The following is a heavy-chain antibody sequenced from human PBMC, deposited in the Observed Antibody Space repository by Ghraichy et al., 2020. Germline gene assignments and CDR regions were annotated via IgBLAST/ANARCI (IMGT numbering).Heavy chain of an antibody. J-gene: IGHJ4*02. CDR2: ISASGGST. CDR1: GFSFSTYP. V-gene: IGHV3-23*01. Sequence: GESLNISCAASGFSFSTYPMSWVRQAPGKGLEWISTISASGGSTYYPDSVKGRFTISRDNSKSTLYLQMNTLRGEDTAVYYCATQPPFDYWGQGTLVTVSS. CDR3: ATQPPFDY.